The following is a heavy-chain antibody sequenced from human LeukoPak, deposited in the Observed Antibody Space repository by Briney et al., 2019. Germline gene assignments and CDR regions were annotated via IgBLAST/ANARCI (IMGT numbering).Heavy chain of an antibody. CDR2: IYSGGST. D-gene: IGHD3-16*01. Sequence: GGSLRLSCAASGFTFSDYYMSWIRQAPGKGLEWVSVIYSGGSTYYADSVKGRFTISRGNSKNTLYLQMNSLRAEDTAVYYCARVWGSYYYYMDVWGKGTTVTVSS. V-gene: IGHV3-53*01. CDR3: ARVWGSYYYYMDV. J-gene: IGHJ6*03. CDR1: GFTFSDYY.